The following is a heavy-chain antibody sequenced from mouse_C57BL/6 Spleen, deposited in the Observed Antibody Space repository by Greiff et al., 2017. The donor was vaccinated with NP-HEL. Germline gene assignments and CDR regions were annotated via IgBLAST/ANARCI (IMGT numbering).Heavy chain of an antibody. CDR3: ARDGNYKIYAMDY. CDR1: GYSITSGYY. V-gene: IGHV3-6*01. Sequence: DVQLQESGPGLVKPSQSLSLTCSVTGYSITSGYYWNWIRQFPGNKLEWMGYISYDGSNNYNPSLTNRISITPDTSKNQFFLKFNSVTTEDTATYYCARDGNYKIYAMDYWGQGTSVTVSS. J-gene: IGHJ4*01. D-gene: IGHD2-1*01. CDR2: ISYDGSN.